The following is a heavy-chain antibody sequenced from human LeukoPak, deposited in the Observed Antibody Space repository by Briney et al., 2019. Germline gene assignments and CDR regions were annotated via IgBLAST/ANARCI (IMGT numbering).Heavy chain of an antibody. D-gene: IGHD6-13*01. Sequence: SETLYLTCTVSGGSISSYYWSWILQPAGKGLEWIGRIYTSGSTNYNPSLKSRVTMSVDTSKNQFSLKLSSVTAADTAVYYCARIGVAAAGTFDYWGQGTLVTVSS. CDR1: GGSISSYY. J-gene: IGHJ4*02. V-gene: IGHV4-4*07. CDR2: IYTSGST. CDR3: ARIGVAAAGTFDY.